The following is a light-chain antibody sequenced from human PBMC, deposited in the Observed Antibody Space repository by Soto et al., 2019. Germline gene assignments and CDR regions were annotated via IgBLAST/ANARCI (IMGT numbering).Light chain of an antibody. V-gene: IGKV3-11*01. CDR1: QSVSSY. CDR3: QQRSNWPRWT. J-gene: IGKJ1*01. CDR2: DAS. Sequence: EIVLTQSPATLSLSPGERATLSCRASQSVSSYLAWYQQKPGQAPRLLIYDASNRATGIPARFSGSGSGTDRTLTISSLEPEDFAVYYCQQRSNWPRWTFGQGTKVEIK.